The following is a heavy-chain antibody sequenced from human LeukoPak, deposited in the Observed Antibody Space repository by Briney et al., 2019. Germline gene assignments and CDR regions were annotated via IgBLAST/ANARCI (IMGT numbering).Heavy chain of an antibody. Sequence: PSETLSLTCTVAGGSISSYYWSWIRHPPGNVLEWIGSTYTSWGTNYKPSLKRRVTISADTSKTQFYLKLTSVTAADTAVYYCARLLPPSGSYSYYYYYMDVWAKGPRSLSP. D-gene: IGHD1-26*01. CDR2: TYTSWGT. J-gene: IGHJ6*03. V-gene: IGHV4-4*09. CDR3: ARLLPPSGSYSYYYYYMDV. CDR1: GGSISSYY.